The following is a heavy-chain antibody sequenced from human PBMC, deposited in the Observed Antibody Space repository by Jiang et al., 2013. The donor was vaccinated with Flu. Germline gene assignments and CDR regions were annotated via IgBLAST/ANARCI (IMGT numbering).Heavy chain of an antibody. CDR2: ISADNGAT. Sequence: GAEVKKPGASVKVSCKVSGYTLTELSMHWVRQAPGQGLEWMGWISADNGATHYAEKFQGRVTMTTDTSTSTGYMELNNLKSDDTAVYYCARRYFSSNWYNWFDPWGQGTQVTVSS. CDR1: GYTLTELS. V-gene: IGHV1-18*01. D-gene: IGHD6-13*01. CDR3: ARRYFSSNWYNWFDP. J-gene: IGHJ5*02.